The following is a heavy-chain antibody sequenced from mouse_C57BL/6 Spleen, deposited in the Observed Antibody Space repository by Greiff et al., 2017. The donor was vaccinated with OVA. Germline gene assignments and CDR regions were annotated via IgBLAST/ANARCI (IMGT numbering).Heavy chain of an antibody. J-gene: IGHJ2*01. V-gene: IGHV1-12*01. CDR1: GYTFTSYN. Sequence: LQQSGAELVRPGASVKMSCKASGYTFTSYNMHLVKQTPRQGLEWIGAIYPGNGDTSYNQKFKGKATLTVDKSSSPAYMQLSSLTSEDSAVYFCAREGGIYYGNYDWGKGTTLTVSS. CDR2: IYPGNGDT. D-gene: IGHD2-1*01. CDR3: AREGGIYYGNYD.